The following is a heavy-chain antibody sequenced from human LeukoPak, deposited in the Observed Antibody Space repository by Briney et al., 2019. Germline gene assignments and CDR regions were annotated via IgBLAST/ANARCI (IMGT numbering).Heavy chain of an antibody. J-gene: IGHJ6*03. D-gene: IGHD4-17*01. CDR3: ARGLLTVTNNYYYYMDV. CDR1: GYTFTSYD. V-gene: IGHV1-2*02. CDR2: INPNSGGT. Sequence: GASVTVSCTASGYTFTSYDINWVRQAPGQGLEWMGWINPNSGGTKSTQKFQGRVTMTRDTSISTAYMELSRLRSDDTAVYYCARGLLTVTNNYYYYMDVWGKGTTVTVSS.